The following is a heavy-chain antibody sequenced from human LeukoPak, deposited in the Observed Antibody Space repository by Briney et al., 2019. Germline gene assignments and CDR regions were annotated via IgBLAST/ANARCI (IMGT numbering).Heavy chain of an antibody. CDR3: ARSITMIVVIITSFDY. Sequence: AGGSLRLSCAASGFTFSSYAMSWVRQAPGKGLEWVSAISGSGGSTYYADSVKGRFTISRDNSKNTLYLQMNSLRAEDTAVYYCARSITMIVVIITSFDYWGQGTLVTVSS. D-gene: IGHD3-22*01. CDR2: ISGSGGST. CDR1: GFTFSSYA. V-gene: IGHV3-23*01. J-gene: IGHJ4*02.